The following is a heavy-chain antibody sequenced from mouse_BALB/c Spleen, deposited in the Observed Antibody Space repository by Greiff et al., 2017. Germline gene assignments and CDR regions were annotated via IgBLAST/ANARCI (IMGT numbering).Heavy chain of an antibody. V-gene: IGHV5-12-2*01. CDR2: ISNGGGST. Sequence: VQLKESGGGLVQPGGSLKLSCAASGFTFSSYTMSWVRQTPEKRLEWVAYISNGGGSTYYPDTVKGRFTISRDNAKNTLYLQMSSLKSEDTAMYYCARHDYDAYWGQGTLVTVS. CDR3: ARHDYDAY. D-gene: IGHD2-4*01. J-gene: IGHJ3*01. CDR1: GFTFSSYT.